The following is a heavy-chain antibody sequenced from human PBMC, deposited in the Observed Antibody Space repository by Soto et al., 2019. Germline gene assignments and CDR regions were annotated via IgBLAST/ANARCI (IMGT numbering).Heavy chain of an antibody. V-gene: IGHV1-18*04. Sequence: ASVRLSFKASCSTIASCGISWVLEDPGQGLEWMRWVSAYNGHTNYAQQPQGRGTMTTDPSTSPAYMELRSLRSDDTAVYYCARDFAQPWYYDSSGYYAFDSGGQGTLVTAPQ. J-gene: IGHJ4*02. CDR2: VSAYNGHT. D-gene: IGHD3-22*01. CDR3: ARDFAQPWYYDSSGYYAFDS. CDR1: CSTIASCG.